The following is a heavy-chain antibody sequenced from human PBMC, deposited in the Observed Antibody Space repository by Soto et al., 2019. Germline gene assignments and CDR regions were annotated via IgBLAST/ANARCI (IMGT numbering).Heavy chain of an antibody. CDR3: ASWHSSSRTYYYYYGMDV. Sequence: QVQLVQSGAEVKKPGSSVKVSCKASGGTFSSYAISWVRQASGQGLEWMGGIIPIFGTANYAQKFQGRVTITADESTSTAYMELSSLRSEDTAVYYCASWHSSSRTYYYYYGMDVWGQGTTVTVSS. CDR2: IIPIFGTA. V-gene: IGHV1-69*01. CDR1: GGTFSSYA. J-gene: IGHJ6*02. D-gene: IGHD6-6*01.